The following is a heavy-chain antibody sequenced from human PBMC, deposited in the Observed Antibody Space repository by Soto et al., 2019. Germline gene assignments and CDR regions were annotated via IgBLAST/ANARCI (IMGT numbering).Heavy chain of an antibody. J-gene: IGHJ6*04. V-gene: IGHV1-69*13. D-gene: IGHD2-15*01. CDR2: IIPIFGTA. Sequence: ASVKVSCKASGGTFSSYAISWVRQAPGQGLEWMGGIIPIFGTANYAQKFQGRVTITADESTSTAYMELSSLRSEDTAVYYCARGVKNCIGGSCYGTAAWGKGTTPTLSS. CDR1: GGTFSSYA. CDR3: ARGVKNCIGGSCYGTAA.